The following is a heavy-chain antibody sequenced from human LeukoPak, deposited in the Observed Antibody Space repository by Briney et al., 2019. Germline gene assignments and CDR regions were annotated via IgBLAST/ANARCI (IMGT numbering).Heavy chain of an antibody. CDR2: IKQDGSET. CDR1: TITFSNSW. D-gene: IGHD5/OR15-5a*01. J-gene: IGHJ4*02. Sequence: GGSLRLSCTASTITFSNSWMSWVRQAPGKGLGWVANIKQDGSETNYVDSVKGRFTISRDNAKNSLFLQMNGLRGEDTAIYYCARHLAGDSLYRHFDYWGQGTLVTVSS. CDR3: ARHLAGDSLYRHFDY. V-gene: IGHV3-7*04.